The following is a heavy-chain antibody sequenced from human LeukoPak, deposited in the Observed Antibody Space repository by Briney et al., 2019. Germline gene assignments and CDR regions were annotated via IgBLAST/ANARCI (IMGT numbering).Heavy chain of an antibody. J-gene: IGHJ4*02. D-gene: IGHD3-22*01. V-gene: IGHV4-59*08. CDR2: IYYSGST. CDR3: ARHHRSYYDSSGYPSD. Sequence: SETLSLTCTVSGGSISSYYWSWIRQPPGKGLEWIGYIYYSGSTNYNPSLKSRVTISVDTSKNQFSLKLSSVTAADTAVYYCARHHRSYYDSSGYPSDWGQGTLVTVSS. CDR1: GGSISSYY.